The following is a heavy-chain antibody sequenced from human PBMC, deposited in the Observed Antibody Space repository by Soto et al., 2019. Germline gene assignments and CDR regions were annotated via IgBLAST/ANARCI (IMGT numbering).Heavy chain of an antibody. Sequence: PSETLSLTCTVSRGSISSSSYYWGWIRQPPGKGLEWIGSIYYSGSTYYNPSLKSRVSISDDTSKNQFSLQLSSVTAADTAVYFCARLVPTTIHDSWGQGVLVTVSS. CDR1: RGSISSSSYY. V-gene: IGHV4-39*07. J-gene: IGHJ4*02. CDR2: IYYSGST. D-gene: IGHD1-26*01. CDR3: ARLVPTTIHDS.